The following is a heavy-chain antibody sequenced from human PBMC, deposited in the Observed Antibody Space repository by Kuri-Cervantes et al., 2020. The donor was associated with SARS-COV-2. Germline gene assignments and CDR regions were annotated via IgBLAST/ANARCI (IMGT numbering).Heavy chain of an antibody. Sequence: KVSCKGSGYSFTSYWISWVRQMHGKGLEWMGRIDPSDSYTNYSPSFQGHVTISADKSISTAYLQWSSLKASDTAMYYCARLRICGGDCSPSFDYWGQGTLVTVSS. CDR1: GYSFTSYW. CDR3: ARLRICGGDCSPSFDY. V-gene: IGHV5-10-1*01. CDR2: IDPSDSYT. D-gene: IGHD2-21*02. J-gene: IGHJ4*02.